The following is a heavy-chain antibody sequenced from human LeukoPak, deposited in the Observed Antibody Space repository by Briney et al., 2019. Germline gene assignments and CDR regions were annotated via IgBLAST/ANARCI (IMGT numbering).Heavy chain of an antibody. CDR1: GFTFSSYE. D-gene: IGHD3-10*01. CDR3: AREKRKELWFGELLQL. V-gene: IGHV3-48*03. J-gene: IGHJ4*02. Sequence: GGSLRLSCAASGFTFSSYEMNWVRQATGKGLEWVSYISSSGSTIYYADSVKGRFTISRDNAKNSLYLQMNSLRAEDTAVYYCAREKRKELWFGELLQLWGQGALVTVSS. CDR2: ISSSGSTI.